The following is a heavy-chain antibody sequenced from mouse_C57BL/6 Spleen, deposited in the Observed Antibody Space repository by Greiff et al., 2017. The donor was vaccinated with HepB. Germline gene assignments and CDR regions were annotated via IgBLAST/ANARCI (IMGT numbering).Heavy chain of an antibody. CDR1: GYAFSSSW. J-gene: IGHJ3*01. Sequence: QVHVKQSGPELVKPGASVKISCKASGYAFSSSWMNWVKQRPGKGLEWIGRIYPGDGDTNYNGKFKGKATLTADKSSSTAYMQLSSLTSEDSAVYFCARSGGDPAWFAYWGQGTLVTVSA. D-gene: IGHD3-3*01. CDR2: IYPGDGDT. CDR3: ARSGGDPAWFAY. V-gene: IGHV1-82*01.